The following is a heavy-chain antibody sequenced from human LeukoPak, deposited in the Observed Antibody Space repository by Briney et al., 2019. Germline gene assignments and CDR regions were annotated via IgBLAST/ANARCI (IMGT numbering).Heavy chain of an antibody. J-gene: IGHJ4*02. CDR3: AKDSGIIADNYFDY. CDR1: GFTFDDYA. Sequence: PGGSLRLSCAASGFTFDDYAMHWVRQAPGKGLEWVSCISWNSGSIGYADSVKGRFTISRDNAKNSLYLQMNSLRAEDAALYYCAKDSGIIADNYFDYWGQGTLVTVSS. V-gene: IGHV3-9*01. D-gene: IGHD6-13*01. CDR2: ISWNSGSI.